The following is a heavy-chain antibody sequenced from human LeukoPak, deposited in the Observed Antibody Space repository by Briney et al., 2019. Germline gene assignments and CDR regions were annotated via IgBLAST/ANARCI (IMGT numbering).Heavy chain of an antibody. Sequence: SETLSLTCTVSGGSISSYYWSWIRQPPGKGLEWIGYIYYSGSTNYNPSLKSRVTISVDTSKNQFSLKLSSVTAADTAVYYCARDPLEVMKYQLLDAHYYFDYWGQGTLVTVSS. J-gene: IGHJ4*02. V-gene: IGHV4-59*12. CDR2: IYYSGST. D-gene: IGHD2-2*01. CDR3: ARDPLEVMKYQLLDAHYYFDY. CDR1: GGSISSYY.